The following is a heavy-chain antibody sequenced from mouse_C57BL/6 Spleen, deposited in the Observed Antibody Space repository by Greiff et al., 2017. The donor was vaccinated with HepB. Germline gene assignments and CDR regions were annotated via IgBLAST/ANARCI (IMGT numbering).Heavy chain of an antibody. CDR1: GYTFTGYW. CDR3: ARREGGYYDYDWYYFDY. J-gene: IGHJ2*01. Sequence: QVQLQQSGAELLKPGASVKLSCKATGYTFTGYWIEWVKQRPGHGLEWIGEILPGSGSTNYNEKFKGKATFTADTSSNTAYMQLSSLTTEDSAIYYCARREGGYYDYDWYYFDYWGQGTTLTVSS. V-gene: IGHV1-9*01. CDR2: ILPGSGST. D-gene: IGHD2-4*01.